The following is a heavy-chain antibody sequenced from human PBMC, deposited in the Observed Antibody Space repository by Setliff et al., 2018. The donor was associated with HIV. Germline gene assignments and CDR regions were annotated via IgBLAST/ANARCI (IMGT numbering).Heavy chain of an antibody. Sequence: GGSLRLSCEGSGFNFSKYWMSWVRQAPGKGLEWVASVNPDGSEASSVGSMKGRFTVSRDNAKNSLSLQMNSLRAEDTAVYYCAKGQQWLVAGPRDGMDVWGQGTTVTVSS. D-gene: IGHD6-19*01. CDR3: AKGQQWLVAGPRDGMDV. CDR1: GFNFSKYW. CDR2: VNPDGSEA. V-gene: IGHV3-7*03. J-gene: IGHJ6*02.